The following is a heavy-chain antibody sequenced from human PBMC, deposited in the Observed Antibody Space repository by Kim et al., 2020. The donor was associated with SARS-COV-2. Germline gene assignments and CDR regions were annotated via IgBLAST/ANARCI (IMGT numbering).Heavy chain of an antibody. J-gene: IGHJ4*02. CDR2: SEK. CDR3: ARGIRGPDY. V-gene: IGHV3-7*01. Sequence: SEKYYVDSGKGRLTISRDNDKESLYLQMNSLRAEDTAVYYCARGIRGPDYWGQGTLVTVSS.